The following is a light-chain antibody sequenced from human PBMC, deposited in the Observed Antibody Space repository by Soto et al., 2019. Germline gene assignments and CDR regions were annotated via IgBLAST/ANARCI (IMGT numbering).Light chain of an antibody. CDR1: NIGSKS. Sequence: SYELTQPPSVSVAPGQTARITCGGNNIGSKSVHWYQQKPCQAPVLVVYDDSDRPSGIPERFSGSNSGNTATLTISRVEAGDEADYYCQVWDSSSDVVFGGGTKVTVL. J-gene: IGLJ2*01. CDR3: QVWDSSSDVV. CDR2: DDS. V-gene: IGLV3-21*02.